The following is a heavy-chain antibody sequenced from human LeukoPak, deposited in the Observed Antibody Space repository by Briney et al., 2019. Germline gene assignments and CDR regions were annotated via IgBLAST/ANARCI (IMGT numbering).Heavy chain of an antibody. CDR3: ANFLGCSSTSCYRAYDY. CDR2: ISSSSSYI. J-gene: IGHJ4*02. Sequence: GGSLRLSCAASGFTFSSYSMNWVRQAPGKGLEWVSSISSSSSYIYYADSVKGRFTISRDNSKNTLYLQMNSLRAEDTAVYYCANFLGCSSTSCYRAYDYWGQGTLVTVSS. D-gene: IGHD2-2*01. CDR1: GFTFSSYS. V-gene: IGHV3-21*01.